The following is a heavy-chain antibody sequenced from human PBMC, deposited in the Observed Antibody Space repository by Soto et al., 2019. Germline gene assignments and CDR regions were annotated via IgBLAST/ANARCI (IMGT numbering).Heavy chain of an antibody. D-gene: IGHD3-10*01. CDR2: ISGSGGST. CDR3: AKVDGSGSPSQVDV. J-gene: IGHJ6*02. CDR1: GFTFSSYA. Sequence: PGGSLRLSCAASGFTFSSYAMSWVRQAPGKGLEWVSAISGSGGSTYYADSVKGRFTISRDNSKNTLYLQMNSLRAEDTALYYCAKVDGSGSPSQVDVWGQGTTVTVSS. V-gene: IGHV3-23*01.